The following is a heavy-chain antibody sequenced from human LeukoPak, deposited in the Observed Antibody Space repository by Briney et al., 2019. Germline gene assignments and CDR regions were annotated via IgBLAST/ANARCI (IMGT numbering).Heavy chain of an antibody. CDR2: INPNSGGT. Sequence: SVKVSCKASGYTFTGYYMHWVRQAPGQGLEWMGWINPNSGGTNYAQKFQGRVTMTRDTSISTAYMELSRLRSDDTAVYYRARDGYSDYPEITHWGQGTLVTVSS. CDR1: GYTFTGYY. J-gene: IGHJ4*02. D-gene: IGHD4-11*01. V-gene: IGHV1-2*02. CDR3: ARDGYSDYPEITH.